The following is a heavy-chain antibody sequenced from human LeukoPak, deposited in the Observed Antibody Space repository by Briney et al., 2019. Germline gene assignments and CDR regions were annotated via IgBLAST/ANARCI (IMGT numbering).Heavy chain of an antibody. CDR3: AREGIAAAAYYFDY. V-gene: IGHV3-21*01. D-gene: IGHD6-13*01. J-gene: IGHJ4*02. CDR2: ISSSSSYI. Sequence: PGGSLRLSCAASGFTFSSYSTNWVRQAPGKGLEWVSSISSSSSYIYYADSVKGRFTISRDNAKNSLYLQMNSLRAEDTAVYYCAREGIAAAAYYFDYWGQGTLVTVSS. CDR1: GFTFSSYS.